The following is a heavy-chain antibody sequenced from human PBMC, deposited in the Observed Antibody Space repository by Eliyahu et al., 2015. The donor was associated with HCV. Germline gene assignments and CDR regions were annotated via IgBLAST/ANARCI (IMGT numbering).Heavy chain of an antibody. D-gene: IGHD2-2*01. J-gene: IGHJ4*02. CDR1: GFTFNSLW. CDR2: IKQEGNEK. Sequence: EVQLVESGGDLVQPGGSLRLXCXXXGFTFNSLWMSWVRQXPGKGLEWVATIKQEGNEKYYVDSVKGRFTISRDNAKNSLYLQMNGLRAEDTAVYYCARNTRLMDYWGQGTLVTVSS. V-gene: IGHV3-7*01. CDR3: ARNTRLMDY.